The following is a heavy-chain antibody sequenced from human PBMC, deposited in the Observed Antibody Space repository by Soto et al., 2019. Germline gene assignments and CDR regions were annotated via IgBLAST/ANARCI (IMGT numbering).Heavy chain of an antibody. Sequence: ASVKVSCKASGYTFTSYDINWVRQATGQGLEWMGWMNPNSGNTGYAQKFQGRVTMTRNTSISTAYMELSSLRSEDTAVYYCARELIVDTAMVIDYWGQGTLVTVS. D-gene: IGHD5-18*01. CDR2: MNPNSGNT. CDR1: GYTFTSYD. J-gene: IGHJ4*02. CDR3: ARELIVDTAMVIDY. V-gene: IGHV1-8*01.